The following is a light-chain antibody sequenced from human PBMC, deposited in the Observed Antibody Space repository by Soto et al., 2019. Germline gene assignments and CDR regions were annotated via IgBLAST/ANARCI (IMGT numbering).Light chain of an antibody. V-gene: IGKV1-5*01. CDR2: DAS. CDR1: QSISSW. J-gene: IGKJ1*01. Sequence: GDRVTITCRASQSISSWLAWYQQKPGKAPKLLIYDASSLESGVPSRFSGSGSGTEFTLTISSLQPDDFAIYYCQQYNSYSGAFGQGTKVEIK. CDR3: QQYNSYSGA.